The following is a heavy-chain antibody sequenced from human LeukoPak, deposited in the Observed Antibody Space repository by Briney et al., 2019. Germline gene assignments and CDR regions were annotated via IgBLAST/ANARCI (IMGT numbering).Heavy chain of an antibody. D-gene: IGHD6-13*01. Sequence: ASVKVSCKASGGTFSSYAISWVRQAPGQGLEWMGRIIPIFGIANYAQKFQGRVTTTADKSTSTAYMELSSLRSEDTAVYYCAAAAAGTPYFDYWGQGTLVTVSS. CDR2: IIPIFGIA. V-gene: IGHV1-69*04. CDR3: AAAAAGTPYFDY. CDR1: GGTFSSYA. J-gene: IGHJ4*02.